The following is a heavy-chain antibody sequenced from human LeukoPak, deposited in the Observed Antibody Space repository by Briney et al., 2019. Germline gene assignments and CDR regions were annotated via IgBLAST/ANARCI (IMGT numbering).Heavy chain of an antibody. D-gene: IGHD3-16*02. CDR1: GFTFSSYE. Sequence: GGSLRLSCAASGFTFSSYEVNWVRQAPGKGLEWVSYISSSGSTIYYPDSVKGRFTISRDNAKNSLYLQMNSLRAEDTAVYYCARDTFGGVIVSLDDPFDIWGQGTMVTVSS. CDR2: ISSSGSTI. CDR3: ARDTFGGVIVSLDDPFDI. V-gene: IGHV3-48*03. J-gene: IGHJ3*02.